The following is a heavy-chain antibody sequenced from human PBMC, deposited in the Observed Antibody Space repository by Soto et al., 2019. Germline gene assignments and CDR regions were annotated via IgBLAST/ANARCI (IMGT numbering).Heavy chain of an antibody. CDR3: VRSKGGYSYGTPFDY. CDR1: GFTFDDYA. D-gene: IGHD5-18*01. Sequence: EVQLEESGGALVQPGRSLRLSCAASGFTFDDYAMYWVRQVLGKGLEWVSSISWNSGNIGYADSVKGRFTTYRDNAKNSLYLQMNSLRPEDTALYYCVRSKGGYSYGTPFDYWGQGTLVTVSS. CDR2: ISWNSGNI. V-gene: IGHV3-9*01. J-gene: IGHJ4*02.